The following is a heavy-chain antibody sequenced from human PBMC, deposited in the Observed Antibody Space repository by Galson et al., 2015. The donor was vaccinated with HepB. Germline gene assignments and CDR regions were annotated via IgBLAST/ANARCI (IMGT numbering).Heavy chain of an antibody. J-gene: IGHJ4*02. CDR1: GFTFSSYG. Sequence: SLRLSCAASGFTFSSYGMHWVRQAPGKGLEWVAVISYDGSNKYYADSVKGRFTISRDNAKNSLYLQMNSLRAEDTAVYYCASNWGSRYYFDYWGQGTLVTVSS. V-gene: IGHV3-30*03. CDR3: ASNWGSRYYFDY. D-gene: IGHD7-27*01. CDR2: ISYDGSNK.